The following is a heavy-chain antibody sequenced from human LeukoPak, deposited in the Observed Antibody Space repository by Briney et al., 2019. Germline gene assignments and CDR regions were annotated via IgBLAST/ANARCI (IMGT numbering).Heavy chain of an antibody. V-gene: IGHV3-30-3*01. CDR1: GFTFSSYA. D-gene: IGHD6-13*01. Sequence: GRSLRLSCAASGFTFSSYAMHWVRQAPGKGLEWVAVISYDGSNKYYADSVKGRFTISRDNSKNTLYLQMNSLRAEDTAVYYCARDPSVAATGWGRWFDHWGLGTLVTVSS. CDR2: ISYDGSNK. J-gene: IGHJ5*02. CDR3: ARDPSVAATGWGRWFDH.